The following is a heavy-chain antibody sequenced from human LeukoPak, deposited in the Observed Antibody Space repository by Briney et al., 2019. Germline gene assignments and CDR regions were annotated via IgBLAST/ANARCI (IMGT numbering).Heavy chain of an antibody. CDR3: AKKPDYGDFHWYFDL. D-gene: IGHD4-17*01. J-gene: IGHJ2*01. CDR1: GFTFSSYA. CDR2: ISGSGGST. Sequence: GGSLRLSCAASGFTFSSYAMSWVRQAPGKGLEWVSAISGSGGSTYYADSVKGRFTISRGNSKNTLYLQMSSLRAEDTAVYYCAKKPDYGDFHWYFDLWGRGTLVTVSP. V-gene: IGHV3-23*01.